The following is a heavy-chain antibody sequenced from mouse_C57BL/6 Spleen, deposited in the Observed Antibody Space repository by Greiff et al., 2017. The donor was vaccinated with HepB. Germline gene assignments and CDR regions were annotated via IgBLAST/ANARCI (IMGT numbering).Heavy chain of an antibody. Sequence: EVKVVESGGGLVKPGGSLKLSCAASGFTFSDYGMHWVRQAPEKGLEWVAYISSGSSSIYYADTVKGRFTISRDNAKNTLFLQMTSLRSDDTAMYYCARGPSYYSGSSYYFDYWGQGTTLTVSS. CDR1: GFTFSDYG. CDR2: ISSGSSSI. D-gene: IGHD1-1*01. CDR3: ARGPSYYSGSSYYFDY. J-gene: IGHJ2*01. V-gene: IGHV5-17*01.